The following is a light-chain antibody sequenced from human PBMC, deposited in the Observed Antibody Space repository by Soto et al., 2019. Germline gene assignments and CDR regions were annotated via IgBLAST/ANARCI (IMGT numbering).Light chain of an antibody. CDR2: DAS. V-gene: IGKV3-15*01. Sequence: EMVMTQSPATLSVSPGERATLSCRASRSVATNLAWYQQTPGQAPRLLIYDASTRATALPPRFSASGSGTEFTLTISSLQSEDSAVYYCQQYNSWPWTFGQGTKV. J-gene: IGKJ1*01. CDR1: RSVATN. CDR3: QQYNSWPWT.